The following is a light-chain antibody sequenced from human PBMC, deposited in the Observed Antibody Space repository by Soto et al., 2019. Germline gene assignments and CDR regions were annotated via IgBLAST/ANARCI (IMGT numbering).Light chain of an antibody. J-gene: IGKJ2*01. Sequence: DIQTTQSPFSLSASVGDRVTITCRASQGIRNYLGWFQQKPGEAPKRLIYATSSLEGGVPSRFSGSGSGTEFTLTINSLQPEDFATYYCLQHNSYPYTFGQGTKLEIK. CDR3: LQHNSYPYT. CDR1: QGIRNY. V-gene: IGKV1-17*01. CDR2: ATS.